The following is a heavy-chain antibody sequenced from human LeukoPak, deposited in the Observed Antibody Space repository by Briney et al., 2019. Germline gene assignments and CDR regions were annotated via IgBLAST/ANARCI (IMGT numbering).Heavy chain of an antibody. CDR1: GYTFTDYY. CDR3: ARWLMRATTRDAFDI. V-gene: IGHV1-2*02. Sequence: ASVKVSCKASGYTFTDYYIHWVRQAPGQGLQWMAWINPDNGGTNYAQKFQGRVTLTTDTSISTAYMELSGLRSDDTAVYYCARWLMRATTRDAFDIWGQGTMVTVSS. D-gene: IGHD1-26*01. CDR2: INPDNGGT. J-gene: IGHJ3*02.